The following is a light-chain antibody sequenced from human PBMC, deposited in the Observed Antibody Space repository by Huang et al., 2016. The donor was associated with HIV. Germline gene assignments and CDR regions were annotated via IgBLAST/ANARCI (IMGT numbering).Light chain of an antibody. J-gene: IGKJ1*01. CDR3: QQYGSSPGT. Sequence: EIVLTQSPGTLSLSPGERATLSCRASQSVSSSDLAWYQQKPGQAPRPLMYGASSRATGIPDRFSGSGSGTDFTLTISRLEPEDFAVYYCQQYGSSPGTFGQGTKVEIK. CDR2: GAS. V-gene: IGKV3-20*01. CDR1: QSVSSSD.